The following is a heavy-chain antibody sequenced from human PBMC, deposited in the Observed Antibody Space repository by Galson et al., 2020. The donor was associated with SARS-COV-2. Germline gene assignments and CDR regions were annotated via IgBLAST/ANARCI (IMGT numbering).Heavy chain of an antibody. CDR2: IYYTGST. V-gene: IGHV4-30-4*01. CDR1: GGSISSGDYY. Sequence: SETLSLTCTVSGGSISSGDYYWSWIRQPPGKGLEWIGYIYYTGSTYYNPSLKSRVTMSVDTSKTQFSLKLNSVTAADTAVYYCASCGRCSGGSCGSCWYFDLWGRGTLVTVSS. D-gene: IGHD2-15*01. J-gene: IGHJ2*01. CDR3: ASCGRCSGGSCGSCWYFDL.